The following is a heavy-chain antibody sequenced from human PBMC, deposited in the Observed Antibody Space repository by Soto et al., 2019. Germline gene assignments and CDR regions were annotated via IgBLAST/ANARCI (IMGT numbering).Heavy chain of an antibody. CDR2: ISDISTNI. CDR3: ARDKGSSSWHSFDY. Sequence: EVQLVESGGGLVQPGGSLRLSCAASGFTFSSYPMDWVRQAPGKGLEWVSYISDISTNIQYADSVKGRFTISRDNDKNSLYLDMSSLRAEDTAVYYCARDKGSSSWHSFDYWGQGILVTVSS. D-gene: IGHD2-2*01. V-gene: IGHV3-48*01. J-gene: IGHJ4*02. CDR1: GFTFSSYP.